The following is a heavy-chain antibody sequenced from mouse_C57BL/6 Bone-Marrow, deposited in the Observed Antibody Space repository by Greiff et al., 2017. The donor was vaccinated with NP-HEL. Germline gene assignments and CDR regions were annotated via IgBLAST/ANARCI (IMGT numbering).Heavy chain of an antibody. CDR3: ARDYYGSLYAMDD. CDR1: GYTFTDYY. CDR2: IYPGSGNT. V-gene: IGHV1-76*01. D-gene: IGHD1-1*01. J-gene: IGHJ4*01. Sequence: QVQLKESGAELVRPGASVKLSCKASGYTFTDYYINWVKQRPGQGLEWIARIYPGSGNTYYNEKFKGKATLTAEKSSSTAYMQLSSLTSEDSAVYFCARDYYGSLYAMDDWGQGTSVTVSS.